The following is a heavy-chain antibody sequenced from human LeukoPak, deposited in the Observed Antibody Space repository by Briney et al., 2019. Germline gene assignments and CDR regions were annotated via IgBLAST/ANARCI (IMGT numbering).Heavy chain of an antibody. Sequence: PGGSLRLSCAASGFTFSSYEMNWVRQAPGKGLEWVSYISSSGSTIYYADSVKGRFTISRDNAKKSVYLQMNSRRAEDTAIYYCARGSAFGGVICDFWGQGTLVTISS. V-gene: IGHV3-48*03. CDR1: GFTFSSYE. D-gene: IGHD3-16*02. CDR3: ARGSAFGGVICDF. J-gene: IGHJ4*02. CDR2: ISSSGSTI.